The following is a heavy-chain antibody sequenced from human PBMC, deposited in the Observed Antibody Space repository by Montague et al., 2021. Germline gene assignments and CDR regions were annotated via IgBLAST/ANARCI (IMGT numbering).Heavy chain of an antibody. CDR3: ARNLASAAPGAFDI. V-gene: IGHV3-74*01. D-gene: IGHD6-13*01. CDR1: GFSFSGYW. J-gene: IGHJ3*02. Sequence: SRRLSCAASGFSFSGYWMHWVRQAPGKGLLWVSRITLDGSSTTFADSVKGRFTTSRDNAKATLYLQMNSLRVEDTAVYYCARNLASAAPGAFDIWGQGTMVTVSS. CDR2: ITLDGSST.